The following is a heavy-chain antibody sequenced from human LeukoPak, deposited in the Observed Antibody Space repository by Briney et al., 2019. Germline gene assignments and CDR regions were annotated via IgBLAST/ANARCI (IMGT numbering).Heavy chain of an antibody. D-gene: IGHD3-3*01. CDR2: IIPIFGTA. J-gene: IGHJ3*02. CDR3: ARGDFWSGYYRAGDAFDI. CDR1: GGTFGGYA. Sequence: ASVKVSCKAPGGTFGGYAISWVRQAPGQGLEGMGGIIPIFGTANYAQKFQGRVTITTDESTSTAYMEPSSLRSEDTAVYYCARGDFWSGYYRAGDAFDIWGQGTMVTVSS. V-gene: IGHV1-69*05.